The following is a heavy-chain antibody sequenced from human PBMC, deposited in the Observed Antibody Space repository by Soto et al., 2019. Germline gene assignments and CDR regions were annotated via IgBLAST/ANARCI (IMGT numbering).Heavy chain of an antibody. D-gene: IGHD7-27*01. J-gene: IGHJ6*02. V-gene: IGHV1-8*01. Sequence: QVQLVQSGAEVKKPGASVKVSCKASGYTFTSDDINWVRQATGQGLEWMGWMNRNSGNTGYAQKFQARVTMTWNTSIRTANMELSSLKSEDTAVYYCARERRLGIDGMDVWGQGPTVTVSS. CDR1: GYTFTSDD. CDR3: ARERRLGIDGMDV. CDR2: MNRNSGNT.